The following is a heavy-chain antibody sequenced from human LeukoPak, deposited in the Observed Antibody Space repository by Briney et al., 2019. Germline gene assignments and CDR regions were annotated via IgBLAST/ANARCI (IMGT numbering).Heavy chain of an antibody. CDR2: IIWDSSSA. J-gene: IGHJ4*02. CDR3: AKAGSSGPQNPIDY. V-gene: IGHV3-43*01. Sequence: GGSLRLSCAASGFTFDTYTMYWVRQAPGKGLEWVSLIIWDSSSAYYADSVEGRFTISRDNSKNSLYLQMNSLRTEDTAFYYCAKAGSSGPQNPIDYWGQGTLVTVSS. CDR1: GFTFDTYT. D-gene: IGHD6-19*01.